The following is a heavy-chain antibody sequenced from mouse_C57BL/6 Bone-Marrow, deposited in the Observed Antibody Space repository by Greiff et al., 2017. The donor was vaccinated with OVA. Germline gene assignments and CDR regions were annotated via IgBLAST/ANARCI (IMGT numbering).Heavy chain of an antibody. V-gene: IGHV14-4*01. J-gene: IGHJ2*01. CDR3: TMAIVTTRCLDY. Sequence: EVQLQQSGAELVRPGASVKLSCTASGFNIKDDYMHWVKQRPEQGLEWIGWIDPENGDTEYASKFQGKATITADTSSNTAYLQLSSLTSEDTAVYYCTMAIVTTRCLDYWGQGTTLTVSS. D-gene: IGHD2-5*01. CDR2: IDPENGDT. CDR1: GFNIKDDY.